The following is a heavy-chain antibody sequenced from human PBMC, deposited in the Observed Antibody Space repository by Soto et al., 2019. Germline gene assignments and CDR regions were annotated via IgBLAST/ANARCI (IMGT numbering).Heavy chain of an antibody. J-gene: IGHJ4*02. CDR3: ASGIQLWLRRINNGYSG. CDR2: IIPMFGTA. CDR1: GGTFSTYA. D-gene: IGHD5-18*01. V-gene: IGHV1-69*05. Sequence: QVQLVQSGAEVKKPESSVKVSCKAPGGTFSTYAISWVRQAPGQGLEWMGGIIPMFGTANYAQRFQDRVTXTXXEYTSTVYMELSSLRSEDTAVYFCASGIQLWLRRINNGYSGGGQGTLVTVSS.